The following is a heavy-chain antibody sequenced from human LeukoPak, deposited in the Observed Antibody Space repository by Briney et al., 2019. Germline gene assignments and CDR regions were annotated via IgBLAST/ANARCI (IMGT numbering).Heavy chain of an antibody. CDR1: GGTFSSYA. J-gene: IGHJ4*02. CDR3: ASGAHRGLQLLPRYFDY. D-gene: IGHD5-24*01. V-gene: IGHV1-69*13. CDR2: IIPIFGTA. Sequence: ASVKVSCKASGGTFSSYAISWVRQAPGQGLEWMGGIIPIFGTANYAQKFQGRVTITADESTSTAYMELSSLRSEDTAVYYCASGAHRGLQLLPRYFDYWGQGTLVTVSS.